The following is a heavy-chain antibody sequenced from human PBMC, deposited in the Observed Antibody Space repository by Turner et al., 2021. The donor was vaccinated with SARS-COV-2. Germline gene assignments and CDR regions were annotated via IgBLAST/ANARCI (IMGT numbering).Heavy chain of an antibody. CDR3: ARDLFQDYGSGSYRLDN. D-gene: IGHD3-10*01. V-gene: IGHV3-33*01. J-gene: IGHJ4*02. CDR1: GFTFSSYG. CDR2: IWYDGSNK. Sequence: QVQLVESGGGVFQPGRSLRLSCAASGFTFSSYGMHWVRQAPGKGLEWVAVIWYDGSNKYYADSVKGRFTISRDNSKNTLYLQMNSLRAEDTAVYYCARDLFQDYGSGSYRLDNWGQGTLVTVSS.